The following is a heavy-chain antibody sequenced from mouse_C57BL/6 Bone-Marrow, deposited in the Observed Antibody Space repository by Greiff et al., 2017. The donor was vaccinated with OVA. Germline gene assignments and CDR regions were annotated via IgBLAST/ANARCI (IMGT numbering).Heavy chain of an antibody. V-gene: IGHV1-64*01. D-gene: IGHD1-1*01. CDR3: ARPSPHYYGSSDGYFDV. CDR1: GYTFTSYW. CDR2: IHPNSGST. Sequence: QVHVKQPGAELVKPGASVKLSCKASGYTFTSYWMHWVKQRPGQGLEWIGMIHPNSGSTNYNEKFKSKATLTVDKSSSTAYMQLSSLTSEDSAVYYCARPSPHYYGSSDGYFDVWGTGTTVTVSS. J-gene: IGHJ1*03.